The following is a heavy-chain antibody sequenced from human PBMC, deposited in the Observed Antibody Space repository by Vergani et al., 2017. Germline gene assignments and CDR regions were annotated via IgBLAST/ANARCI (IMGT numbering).Heavy chain of an antibody. CDR2: LSASDRRT. J-gene: IGHJ6*03. V-gene: IGHV3-23*01. CDR1: GFTFIMHA. Sequence: EVQLLESGGDLVQPGGSLRLSCAASGFTFIMHAMSWVRQAPGKGLEWVSTLSASDRRTHYADSVKGRFTISRDNSKNTLYLQMNSLRAEDTAVYYCASPFSYYYYYMDVWGKGTTVTVSS. D-gene: IGHD3-3*02. CDR3: ASPFSYYYYYMDV.